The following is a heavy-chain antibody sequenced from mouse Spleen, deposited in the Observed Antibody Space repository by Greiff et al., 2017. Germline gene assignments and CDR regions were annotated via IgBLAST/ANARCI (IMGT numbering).Heavy chain of an antibody. D-gene: IGHD1-1*01. CDR3: AREDYYGSSYYFDY. J-gene: IGHJ2*01. CDR2: IYPGSGST. V-gene: IGHV1-77*01. CDR1: GYTFTDYV. Sequence: LQESGPELVKPGASVKMSCKASGYTFTDYVISWVKQRTGQGLEWIGEIYPGSGSTYYNEKFKGKATLTADKSSNTAYMQLSSLTSEDSAVYFCAREDYYGSSYYFDYWGQGTTLTVSS.